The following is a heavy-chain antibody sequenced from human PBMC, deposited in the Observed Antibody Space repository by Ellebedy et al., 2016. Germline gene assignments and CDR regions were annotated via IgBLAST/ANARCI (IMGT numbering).Heavy chain of an antibody. J-gene: IGHJ4*02. Sequence: GGSLRLSCAASGFTFSSYAMSWVRQAPGKGLEWVSTISGSGGSTYYADSVKGWFTISRDNSKNTLYLQMNSLRAEDTAVYYCARGCRMSGGSCYGRFIFDYWGQGTLVTVSS. V-gene: IGHV3-23*01. CDR3: ARGCRMSGGSCYGRFIFDY. CDR1: GFTFSSYA. CDR2: ISGSGGST. D-gene: IGHD2-15*01.